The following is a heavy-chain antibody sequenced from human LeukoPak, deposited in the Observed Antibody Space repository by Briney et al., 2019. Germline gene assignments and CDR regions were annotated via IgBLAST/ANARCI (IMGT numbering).Heavy chain of an antibody. J-gene: IGHJ4*02. CDR3: AKDPIYDLWSGYYFDY. Sequence: GGSLGLSCAASGFTFSSYAMSWVRQAPGKGLEWVSAISGSGGSTYYADSVKGRFTISRDNSKNTLYLQMNSLRAEDTAVYYCAKDPIYDLWSGYYFDYWGQGTLVTVSS. V-gene: IGHV3-23*01. D-gene: IGHD3-3*01. CDR1: GFTFSSYA. CDR2: ISGSGGST.